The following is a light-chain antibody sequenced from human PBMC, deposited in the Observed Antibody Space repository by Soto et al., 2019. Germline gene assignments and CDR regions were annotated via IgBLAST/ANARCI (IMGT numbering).Light chain of an antibody. CDR2: GAS. J-gene: IGKJ5*01. CDR1: QSVSSSY. V-gene: IGKV3-20*01. CDR3: QQYGSSST. Sequence: EIVLTQSPGTLSVSPGERATLSFMASQSVSSSYLAWYQQKPGQAPRLLIYGASSRPTGIPDRFSGSGSGTDFTLTISRLEPEDFAVYYCQQYGSSSTFGQGTRLEIK.